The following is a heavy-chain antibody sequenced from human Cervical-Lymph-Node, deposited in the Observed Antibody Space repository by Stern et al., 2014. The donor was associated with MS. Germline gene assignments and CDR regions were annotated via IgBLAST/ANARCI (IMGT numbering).Heavy chain of an antibody. J-gene: IGHJ5*02. V-gene: IGHV1-2*06. D-gene: IGHD3-9*01. CDR2: IIPNRGGT. CDR3: ARDRRLGDFDP. CDR1: GYTFAGYY. Sequence: VQLVQSGAEVRKPGTSVKVSCKASGYTFAGYYIHWVRQAPGQGLEWMGRIIPNRGGTDYAQNFQGRVPLTSDTSISPAYMELRSLRSDDTAVYYCARDRRLGDFDPWGQGTLVTVSS.